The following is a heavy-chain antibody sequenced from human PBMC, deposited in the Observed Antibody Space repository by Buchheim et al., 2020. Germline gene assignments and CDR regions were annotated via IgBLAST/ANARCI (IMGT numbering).Heavy chain of an antibody. D-gene: IGHD5-12*01. CDR1: GGSISSGGYY. V-gene: IGHV4-31*03. CDR2: SYYSGST. CDR3: ARASEGTSLRLYYYYGIDV. Sequence: QVQLQESGPGLVKPSQTLSLTCTVSGGSISSGGYYWSWIRQHPGQGLEWIGYSYYSGSTYYNPSLKSRVTISVDTSKNPFSLKLSSVTAADTAVYYCARASEGTSLRLYYYYGIDVWGQGTT. J-gene: IGHJ6*02.